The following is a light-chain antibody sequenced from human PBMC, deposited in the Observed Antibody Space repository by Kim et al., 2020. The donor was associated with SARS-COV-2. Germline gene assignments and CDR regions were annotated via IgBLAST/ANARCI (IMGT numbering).Light chain of an antibody. CDR1: KSGRNDS. CDR3: QQYGIAPPYT. Sequence: PRERGALSCRTSKSGRNDSLALYQHQPGPAHRPRLYSVSKRTSGIPDRFSGSGSGTDLTLTISRMKPEDFAVYYCQQYGIAPPYTFGQGTKLEI. V-gene: IGKV3-20*01. J-gene: IGKJ2*01. CDR2: SVS.